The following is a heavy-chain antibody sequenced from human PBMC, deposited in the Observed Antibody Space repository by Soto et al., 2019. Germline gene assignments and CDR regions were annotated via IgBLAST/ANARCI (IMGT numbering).Heavy chain of an antibody. D-gene: IGHD3-3*01. CDR1: GYTFTSYG. CDR3: ARDLRRITIFGVVINWFDP. J-gene: IGHJ5*02. CDR2: ISAYNGNT. V-gene: IGHV1-18*01. Sequence: ASVKVSCKASGYTFTSYGISWVRQAPGQGLEWMGWISAYNGNTNYAQKLQGRVTTTTDTSTSTAYMELRSLRSDDTAVYYCARDLRRITIFGVVINWFDPWGQGTLVTVSS.